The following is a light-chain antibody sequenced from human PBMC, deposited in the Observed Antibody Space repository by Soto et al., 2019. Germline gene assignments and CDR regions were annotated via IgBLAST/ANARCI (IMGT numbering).Light chain of an antibody. J-gene: IGKJ1*01. CDR1: QSVSGW. V-gene: IGKV1-5*01. CDR2: DVS. Sequence: DIQMTQSPSALSASVGDRVTITCRASQSVSGWLAWYQQKPGKAPKLLIYDVSSLERWVPSRFSGSGSGTEFTLTISSLQPDDFATYYCQHYNSYSEAFGQGTKVDIK. CDR3: QHYNSYSEA.